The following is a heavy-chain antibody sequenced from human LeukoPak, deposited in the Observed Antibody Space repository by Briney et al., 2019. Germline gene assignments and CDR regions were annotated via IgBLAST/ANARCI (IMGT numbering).Heavy chain of an antibody. D-gene: IGHD1-26*01. V-gene: IGHV3-30*18. CDR3: AKDLSVVGAHDSFDV. J-gene: IGHJ3*01. CDR1: GFSFSSYG. Sequence: GGSLRLSCAASGFSFSSYGMHWVRQAPGKGLEWLTVISYDGNTVYYADSVKGRFTISRDNSKNTLYLQMNSLRIEDTAVYYCAKDLSVVGAHDSFDVWGQGTMVTVSS. CDR2: ISYDGNTV.